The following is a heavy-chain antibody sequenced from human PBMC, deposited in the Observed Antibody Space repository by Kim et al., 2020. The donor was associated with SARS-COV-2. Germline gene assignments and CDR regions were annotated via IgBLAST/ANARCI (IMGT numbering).Heavy chain of an antibody. D-gene: IGHD6-19*01. V-gene: IGHV3-21*01. CDR3: ASSRWLAYYYFDY. Sequence: ADSVKGRFTISRDNAKNSLYLQMNSLRAEDTAVYYCASSRWLAYYYFDYWGQGTLVTVSS. J-gene: IGHJ4*02.